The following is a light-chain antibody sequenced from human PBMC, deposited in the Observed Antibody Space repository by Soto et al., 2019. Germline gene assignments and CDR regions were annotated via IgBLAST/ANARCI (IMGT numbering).Light chain of an antibody. V-gene: IGKV3-20*01. Sequence: EIVLTQSPGTLSLSPGERATLSCRASQSVSSSYLAWYQQKPGQAPRLLIYGASSRATGIPDRLSGSGSGTDFTLTISRLEPEDFAVYYCQQYGSSPAYGGPYTFGQGTKLEIK. CDR2: GAS. J-gene: IGKJ2*01. CDR3: QQYGSSPAYGGPYT. CDR1: QSVSSSY.